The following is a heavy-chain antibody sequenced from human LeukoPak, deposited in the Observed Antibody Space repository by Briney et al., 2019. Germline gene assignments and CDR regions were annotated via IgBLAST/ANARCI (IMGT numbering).Heavy chain of an antibody. D-gene: IGHD5-12*01. CDR3: ARGGYNGYDCDY. CDR1: GFTFSNYE. J-gene: IGHJ4*02. CDR2: ITSSSTI. V-gene: IGHV3-69-1*02. Sequence: GGSLRLSCAASGFTFSNYEMNWVRQAPGKGLEWVPYITSSSTIYYADSVKGRFTISRDNAKNSLYLQMSSLRDEDTAVYYCARGGYNGYDCDYWGQGTLVTVSS.